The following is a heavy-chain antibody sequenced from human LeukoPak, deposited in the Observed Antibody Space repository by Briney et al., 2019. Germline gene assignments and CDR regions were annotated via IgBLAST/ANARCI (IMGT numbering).Heavy chain of an antibody. V-gene: IGHV1-18*01. D-gene: IGHD3-9*01. Sequence: ASVKVSCKASGYTFTSYGMSWVRQAPGQGLEWMGWISAYNGNTNYAQKLQGRVTMTTDTSTSTAYMELRSLRSDDTAVYYCARSELRYFDWLLMNNWFDPWGQGTLVTVSS. CDR2: ISAYNGNT. CDR1: GYTFTSYG. J-gene: IGHJ5*02. CDR3: ARSELRYFDWLLMNNWFDP.